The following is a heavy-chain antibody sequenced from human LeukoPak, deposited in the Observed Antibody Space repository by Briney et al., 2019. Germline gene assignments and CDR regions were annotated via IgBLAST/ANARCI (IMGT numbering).Heavy chain of an antibody. Sequence: ASVKVSRKVSGSRFTDYYMHWVQQAPGKGLEWMGLVDPEDGETIYAEKFQGRVTITADTSTDTAYMELSSLRSEDTAVYYCATGTVAGQVDYWGQGTLVTVSS. J-gene: IGHJ4*02. CDR2: VDPEDGET. D-gene: IGHD6-19*01. CDR3: ATGTVAGQVDY. CDR1: GSRFTDYY. V-gene: IGHV1-69-2*01.